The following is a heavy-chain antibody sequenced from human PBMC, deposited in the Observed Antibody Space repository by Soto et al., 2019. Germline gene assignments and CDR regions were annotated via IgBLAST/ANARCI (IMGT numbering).Heavy chain of an antibody. CDR2: IYYSGDT. J-gene: IGHJ4*02. D-gene: IGHD2-2*01. CDR3: ARVDSASWLDY. V-gene: IGHV4-31*03. Sequence: QVQLQESGPGLVKPSQTLSLTCSVTGGSVSNGAHYWSWIRQRPGKGLEWIGYIYYSGDTQYNPSIKSRLTISVDTSKDQFSLKLTSVTAADTAVYYCARVDSASWLDYWGQGTLVTVSS. CDR1: GGSVSNGAHY.